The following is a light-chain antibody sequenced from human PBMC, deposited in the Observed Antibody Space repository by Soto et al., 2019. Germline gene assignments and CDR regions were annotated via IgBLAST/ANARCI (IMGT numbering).Light chain of an antibody. Sequence: EIVLTQSPGTLSLSPGERATLSCRASQSVSSSYLAWYQQKPGQAPRLLISDASNRATGIPARLSGSGSETDFTLTISSLEPEDSAVYYCQQRSNWPSLTFGGGTKVDIK. CDR3: QQRSNWPSLT. V-gene: IGKV3-11*01. CDR2: DAS. CDR1: QSVSSSY. J-gene: IGKJ4*01.